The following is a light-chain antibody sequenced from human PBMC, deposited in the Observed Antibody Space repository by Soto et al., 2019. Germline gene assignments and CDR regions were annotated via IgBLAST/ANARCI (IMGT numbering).Light chain of an antibody. CDR1: QSITNS. CDR3: QQGHSIPFT. CDR2: AAS. J-gene: IGKJ3*01. Sequence: DIQMTQSPSSLSASVGDRVTITCRASQSITNSLNWYQHKPGKAPTLVVYAASSLQSGVPSMFSGSGSGTDFTLTISSLHPEDFASSFGQQGHSIPFTFGPGTKVDI. V-gene: IGKV1-39*01.